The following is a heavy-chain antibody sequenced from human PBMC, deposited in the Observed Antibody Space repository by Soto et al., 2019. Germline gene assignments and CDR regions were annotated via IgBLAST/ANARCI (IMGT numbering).Heavy chain of an antibody. CDR2: FDPEDGET. Sequence: ASVKVSCKVSGYTLTELSMHWVRQAPGKGLEWMGGFDPEDGETIYAQKFQGRVTMTEDTSTDTAYMELSSLTSEDTAVYYCATALYDFWSGPPRYYMDVWGKGTTVTVSS. D-gene: IGHD3-3*01. V-gene: IGHV1-24*01. J-gene: IGHJ6*03. CDR1: GYTLTELS. CDR3: ATALYDFWSGPPRYYMDV.